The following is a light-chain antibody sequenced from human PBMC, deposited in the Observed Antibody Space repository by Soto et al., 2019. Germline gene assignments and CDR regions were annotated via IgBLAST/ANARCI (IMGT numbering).Light chain of an antibody. Sequence: EIVMTQSPATLSVSPGERATLSCRASQSVSSNLAWYRQKPGQASRLPIYHTSYTATGIPDRFRGSGAGTDFTLTISRLEPEDFAVYYCQQYHSSPRPFGQGTKVDIK. CDR2: HTS. V-gene: IGKV3D-15*01. J-gene: IGKJ1*01. CDR3: QQYHSSPRP. CDR1: QSVSSN.